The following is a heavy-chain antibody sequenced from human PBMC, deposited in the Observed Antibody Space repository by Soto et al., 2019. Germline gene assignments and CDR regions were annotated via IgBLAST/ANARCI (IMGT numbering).Heavy chain of an antibody. CDR1: GGSISSYY. CDR3: ARDLAVAGRPKAFDI. V-gene: IGHV4-59*01. D-gene: IGHD6-19*01. J-gene: IGHJ3*02. Sequence: PSETLSLTCTVSGGSISSYYWSWIRQPPGKGLEWIGYIYYSGSTNYNPSLKSRATISVDTSKNQFSLKLSSVTAADTAVYYCARDLAVAGRPKAFDIWGQGTMVTVSS. CDR2: IYYSGST.